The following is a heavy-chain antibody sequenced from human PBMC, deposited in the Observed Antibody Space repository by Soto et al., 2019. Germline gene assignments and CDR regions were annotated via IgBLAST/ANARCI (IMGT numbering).Heavy chain of an antibody. CDR3: ETGGSGYFTY. CDR2: IKSDGSYT. V-gene: IGHV3-74*01. J-gene: IGHJ4*02. CDR1: GFTFNTYW. Sequence: EVPLVESGGGLVQPGGSLRLSCAASGFTFNTYWMQWVRQAPGKGLVWVSRIKSDGSYTNYADSVKGRFTISRDNAKDTLFLQMNRLGPGDTAVYYCETGGSGYFTYWGQGTLVTVSS. D-gene: IGHD3-22*01.